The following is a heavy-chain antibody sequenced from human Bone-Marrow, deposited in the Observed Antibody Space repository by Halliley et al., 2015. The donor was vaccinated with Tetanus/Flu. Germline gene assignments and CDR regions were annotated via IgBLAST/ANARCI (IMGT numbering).Heavy chain of an antibody. CDR2: IYDSGSP. D-gene: IGHD6-13*01. V-gene: IGHV4-61*03. J-gene: IGHJ5*02. Sequence: KGLEWLGSIYDSGSPDYNPALKTRVTISLDTSKNHFSLRLTSVTAADTAVYYCAKDTASRWFYLWGQGILVTVSS. CDR3: AKDTASRWFYL.